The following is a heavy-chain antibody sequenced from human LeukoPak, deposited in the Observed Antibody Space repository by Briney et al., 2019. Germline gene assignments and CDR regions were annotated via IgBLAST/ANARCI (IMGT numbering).Heavy chain of an antibody. CDR2: IYYSGST. CDR3: ARGMCSSSWYIN. CDR1: GGSISSYY. D-gene: IGHD6-13*01. Sequence: SETLSLTCTVSGGSISSYYWSWIRQPPGKGLEWIGYIYYSGSTNYNPSLKSRVTISVDTSKNQFSLKLSSVTAADTAVYYCARGMCSSSWYINWGQGTLVTVSS. V-gene: IGHV4-59*08. J-gene: IGHJ4*02.